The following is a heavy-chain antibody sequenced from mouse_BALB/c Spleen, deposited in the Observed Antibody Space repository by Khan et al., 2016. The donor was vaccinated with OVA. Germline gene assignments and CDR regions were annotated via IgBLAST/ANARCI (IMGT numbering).Heavy chain of an antibody. J-gene: IGHJ3*01. CDR2: INPYNGGT. CDR1: GYSFTDYT. Sequence: VQLQQSGPELVKPGTSMKISCKASGYSFTDYTMNWVKQSHGKNLEWIGLINPYNGGTSYNQKFKGKATLTVDKSSSTAYMELLSLTSEDSAVYYCARGKYYGSNSWFGYWGQGTLVTVSA. D-gene: IGHD1-1*01. CDR3: ARGKYYGSNSWFGY. V-gene: IGHV1-18*01.